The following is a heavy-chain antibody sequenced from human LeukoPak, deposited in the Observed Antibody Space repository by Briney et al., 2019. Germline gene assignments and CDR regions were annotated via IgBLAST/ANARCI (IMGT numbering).Heavy chain of an antibody. Sequence: SETLSLTCIVSGDYISSTRYYWDWIRQPPGMGLEWIGSAYYDGNTYYNPSLKSRVAITVGTSKNQFSLRLHSVTAADTAVYYCAGLPRQEYSSSPSPGDWFDPWGQGTLVTVSS. CDR3: AGLPRQEYSSSPSPGDWFDP. CDR2: AYYDGNT. D-gene: IGHD6-6*01. J-gene: IGHJ5*02. CDR1: GDYISSTRYY. V-gene: IGHV4-39*01.